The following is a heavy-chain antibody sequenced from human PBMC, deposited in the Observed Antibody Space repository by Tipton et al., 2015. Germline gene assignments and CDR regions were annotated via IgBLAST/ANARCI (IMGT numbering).Heavy chain of an antibody. D-gene: IGHD3-3*01. Sequence: SLRLSCAASGFNFIDYYMNWIRQTPEKGLEWVSYIRSSGSTIYYADSVKGRFTISRDNAKDSLYLQMNSLRAEDTAVYYCAREVWDTDRSGYDYWGQGTLVTVSS. CDR2: IRSSGSTI. CDR1: GFNFIDYY. V-gene: IGHV3-11*01. J-gene: IGHJ4*02. CDR3: AREVWDTDRSGYDY.